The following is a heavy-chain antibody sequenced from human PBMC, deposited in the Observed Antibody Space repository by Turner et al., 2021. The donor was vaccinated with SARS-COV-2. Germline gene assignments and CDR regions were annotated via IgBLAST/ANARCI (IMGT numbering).Heavy chain of an antibody. D-gene: IGHD3-22*01. CDR2: MSSSSSYI. Sequence: EVQLVEYGGGLVKPGGYLRLSCAASGFTFSSYSMNWVRQAPGKGLEWVASMSSSSSYIYYADSVKGRFIISRDNAKNSLYLQMNSLRAEDTAVYYCAREGDDSSGYWGGDWGQGTLVTVSS. J-gene: IGHJ4*02. CDR1: GFTFSSYS. CDR3: AREGDDSSGYWGGD. V-gene: IGHV3-21*01.